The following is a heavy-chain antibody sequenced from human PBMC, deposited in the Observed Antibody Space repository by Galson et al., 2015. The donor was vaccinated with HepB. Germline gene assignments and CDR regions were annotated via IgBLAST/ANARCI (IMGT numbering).Heavy chain of an antibody. Sequence: SVKVSCKASGYSFTQYGITWVRQAPGQGLEWMGWISGCNGNTNYAQNLQSRVTMTTDTSPTTVYMELRSLRSDDTAVYYCARARYDTSAPDHWGQGTLVTVSS. CDR3: ARARYDTSAPDH. CDR1: GYSFTQYG. V-gene: IGHV1-18*01. CDR2: ISGCNGNT. D-gene: IGHD3-16*01. J-gene: IGHJ5*02.